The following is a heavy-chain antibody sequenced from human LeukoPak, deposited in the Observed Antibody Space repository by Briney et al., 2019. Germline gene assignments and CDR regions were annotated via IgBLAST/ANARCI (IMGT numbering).Heavy chain of an antibody. CDR1: GYTFTSYY. CDR3: AIDRLYDSSGYYYYYFDY. J-gene: IGHJ4*02. Sequence: ASVRVSCKASGYTFTSYYMHWVRQAPGQGLEWMGIINPSGGSTSYAQKFQGRVTMTRDTSTSTVYMELSSLRSEDTAVYYCAIDRLYDSSGYYYYYFDYWGQGTLVTVSS. CDR2: INPSGGST. D-gene: IGHD3-22*01. V-gene: IGHV1-46*01.